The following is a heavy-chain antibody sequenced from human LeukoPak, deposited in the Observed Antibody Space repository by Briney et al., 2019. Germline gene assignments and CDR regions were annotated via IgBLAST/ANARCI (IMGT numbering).Heavy chain of an antibody. CDR2: INAGNGNT. CDR1: GYTFTTYA. D-gene: IGHD6-19*01. J-gene: IGHJ4*02. CDR3: ARNVVGKTDFDY. V-gene: IGHV1-3*01. Sequence: ASVKVSCKASGYTFTTYAIHWVRQAPGQSLEWMGWINAGNGNTKYSQKLQGRVTITRDTSASTAYMELSSLRSEDTAVYYCARNVVGKTDFDYWGQGSLVTVSS.